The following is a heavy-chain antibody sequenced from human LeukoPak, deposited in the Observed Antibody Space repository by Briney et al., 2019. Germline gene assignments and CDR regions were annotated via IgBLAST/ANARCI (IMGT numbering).Heavy chain of an antibody. CDR2: ISSDGSAT. CDR3: ASDSPYYGMDV. Sequence: GGSLRLSCAASGFPFSSYWMHWVRQVPGKGLLWVSRISSDGSATIYADSVRGRFTISRDNAKNTLYLQMSGLRVEDTAVYHCASDSPYYGMDVWGQGTTVTVSS. CDR1: GFPFSSYW. J-gene: IGHJ6*02. V-gene: IGHV3-74*01.